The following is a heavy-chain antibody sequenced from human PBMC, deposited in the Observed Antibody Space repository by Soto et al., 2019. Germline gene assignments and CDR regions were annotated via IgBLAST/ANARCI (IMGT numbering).Heavy chain of an antibody. CDR2: IWYDGSNK. D-gene: IGHD3-22*01. Sequence: QVQLVESGGGVVQPGRSLRLSCAASGFTFSSYGMHWVRQAPGKGLEWVAVIWYDGSNKYYADSVKGRFTISRDNSKNTLYPQMNRLRAEDTAVYYCARGTNITMIGVALRGFDFWGQGTLVTVSS. CDR3: ARGTNITMIGVALRGFDF. V-gene: IGHV3-33*01. J-gene: IGHJ4*02. CDR1: GFTFSSYG.